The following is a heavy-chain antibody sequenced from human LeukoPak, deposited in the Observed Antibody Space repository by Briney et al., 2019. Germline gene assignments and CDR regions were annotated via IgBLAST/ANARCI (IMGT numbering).Heavy chain of an antibody. J-gene: IGHJ4*02. Sequence: GGSLRLSCAASGFTFSNYWMHWVRQAPGKGLVWVSRINSDGINTSYADSVKGRFTISRDNSKNTLYMQMNSLRAEDTAVYYCAKNMVRGVIMSSSFDYWGQGTLVTVSS. CDR1: GFTFSNYW. CDR2: INSDGINT. D-gene: IGHD3-10*01. CDR3: AKNMVRGVIMSSSFDY. V-gene: IGHV3-74*01.